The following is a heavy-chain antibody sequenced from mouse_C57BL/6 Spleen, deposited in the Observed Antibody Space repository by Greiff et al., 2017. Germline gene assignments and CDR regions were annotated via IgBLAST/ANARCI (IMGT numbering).Heavy chain of an antibody. CDR1: GYAFSSSW. CDR3: ARGGNYYSNYRYFDV. Sequence: QVQLKQSGPELVKPGASVKISCKASGYAFSSSWMNWVKQRPGKGLEWIGRIYPGDGDTNYNGKFKGKATLTADKSSSTAYMQLSSLTSEDSAVYFCARGGNYYSNYRYFDVWGTGTTVTVSS. CDR2: IYPGDGDT. J-gene: IGHJ1*03. V-gene: IGHV1-82*01. D-gene: IGHD2-5*01.